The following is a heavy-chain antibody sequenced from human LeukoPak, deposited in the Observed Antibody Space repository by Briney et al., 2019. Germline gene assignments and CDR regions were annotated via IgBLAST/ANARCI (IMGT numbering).Heavy chain of an antibody. CDR3: AKSDHSKTYYFDY. CDR2: IYYSGST. Sequence: SETLSLTCTVSGGSISSSSYYWGWIRQPPGKGLEWIGSIYYSGSTYYNPSLKSRVTISVDTSNNQFSLKLSSVTAADTAVYHCAKSDHSKTYYFDYWGQGTLVTVSS. CDR1: GGSISSSSYY. J-gene: IGHJ4*02. V-gene: IGHV4-39*01. D-gene: IGHD4-11*01.